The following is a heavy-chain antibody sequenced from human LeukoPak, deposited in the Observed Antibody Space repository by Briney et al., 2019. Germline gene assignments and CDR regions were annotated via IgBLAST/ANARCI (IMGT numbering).Heavy chain of an antibody. CDR2: ISYDGSNK. CDR1: GFTFSSYA. J-gene: IGHJ4*02. V-gene: IGHV3-30*01. Sequence: GRSLRLSCAASGFTFSSYAMHWVRQAPGKGLEWVAVISYDGSNKYYADSVKGRFTISRDNSKNTLYLQMNSLRADDTAVYYCARDQVYGDPIYFDYWGQGTLVTVSS. D-gene: IGHD4-17*01. CDR3: ARDQVYGDPIYFDY.